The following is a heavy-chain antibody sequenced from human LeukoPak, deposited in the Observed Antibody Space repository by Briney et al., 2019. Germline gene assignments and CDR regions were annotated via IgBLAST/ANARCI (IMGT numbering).Heavy chain of an antibody. J-gene: IGHJ4*02. CDR2: ISSSSTYI. D-gene: IGHD1-1*01. Sequence: GGSLRLSCAASGFPFSSYSMNWVRQAPGKGLEWVSSISSSSTYIYYADSVKGRFTISRDNAKNSLYLQMNSLRAEDTAFYYCARAAYNAFDYWARGTLVTVSS. CDR3: ARAAYNAFDY. V-gene: IGHV3-21*01. CDR1: GFPFSSYS.